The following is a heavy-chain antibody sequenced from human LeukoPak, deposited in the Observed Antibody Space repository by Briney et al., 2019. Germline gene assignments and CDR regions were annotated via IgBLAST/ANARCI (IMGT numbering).Heavy chain of an antibody. CDR1: GGSISSSSYY. Sequence: PSETLSLTCTVSGGSISSSSYYWGWIRQPPGKGLEWIGSIYYSGSTYYNPSLKSRVTISVDTSKNQFSLKLSSVTAADTAVYYCARQVGGHIVVVPAAITNWGQGTLVTVSS. D-gene: IGHD2-2*01. CDR3: ARQVGGHIVVVPAAITN. J-gene: IGHJ4*02. CDR2: IYYSGST. V-gene: IGHV4-39*01.